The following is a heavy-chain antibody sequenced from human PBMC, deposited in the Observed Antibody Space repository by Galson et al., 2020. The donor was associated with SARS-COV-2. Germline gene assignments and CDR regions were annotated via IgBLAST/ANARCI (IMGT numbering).Heavy chain of an antibody. CDR3: ARDLGGYYGSGSSPSYYYYGMDV. V-gene: IGHV3-11*01. D-gene: IGHD3-10*01. CDR1: GFTFSDYY. Sequence: NSGGSLRLSCAASGFTFSDYYMSWIRQAPGKGLEWVSYISSSGSTIYYADSVKGRFTISRDNAKNSLYLQMNSLRAEDTAVYYCARDLGGYYGSGSSPSYYYYGMDVWGQGTTVTVSS. CDR2: ISSSGSTI. J-gene: IGHJ6*02.